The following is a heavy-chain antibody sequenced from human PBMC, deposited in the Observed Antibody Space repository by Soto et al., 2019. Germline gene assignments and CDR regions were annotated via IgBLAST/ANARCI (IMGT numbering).Heavy chain of an antibody. CDR2: IYYSGST. CDR1: GGSVSSGSYY. J-gene: IGHJ4*02. V-gene: IGHV4-61*01. D-gene: IGHD3-22*01. Sequence: PSETLSLTCTVSGGSVSSGSYYWSWIRQPPGKGLEWIGYIYYSGSTNYNPSLKSRVTISVDTSKNQFSLKLSSVTAADTAVYYCARDSSGYLDYWGQGTLVTVSS. CDR3: ARDSSGYLDY.